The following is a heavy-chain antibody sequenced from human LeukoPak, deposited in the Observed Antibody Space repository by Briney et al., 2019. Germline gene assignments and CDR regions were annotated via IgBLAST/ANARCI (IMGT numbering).Heavy chain of an antibody. Sequence: ASVKVSCKASGYTFTDYYIHWVRQAPGQGLEWMGWINPNSGGTKYAQKFQGRFTVTRDTSISTAYMELSSLRSDDTAVYYRARVRLIAGGGTNWFDPWGQGTLVTVSS. CDR2: INPNSGGT. CDR1: GYTFTDYY. V-gene: IGHV1-2*02. CDR3: ARVRLIAGGGTNWFDP. D-gene: IGHD1-26*01. J-gene: IGHJ5*02.